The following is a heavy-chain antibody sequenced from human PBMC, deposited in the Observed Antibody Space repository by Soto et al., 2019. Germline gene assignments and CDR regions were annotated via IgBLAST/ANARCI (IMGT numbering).Heavy chain of an antibody. Sequence: SETLSRTFSVSGGSVSRRCFYWTWIRQPPGKGLEWLGYIAYDGRSNYSPSLNSRVTMSLDTSDTQLSLKLASVTAADPAISYCARLPDIIGWPFDFWGQGILVTVSS. CDR2: IAYDGRS. CDR1: GGSVSRRCFY. J-gene: IGHJ4*02. D-gene: IGHD6-19*01. V-gene: IGHV4-61*01. CDR3: ARLPDIIGWPFDF.